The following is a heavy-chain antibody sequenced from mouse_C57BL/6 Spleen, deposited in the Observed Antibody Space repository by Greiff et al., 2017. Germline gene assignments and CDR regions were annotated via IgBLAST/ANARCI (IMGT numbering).Heavy chain of an antibody. J-gene: IGHJ4*01. V-gene: IGHV1-54*01. CDR3: ARRGYDLYYAMDY. D-gene: IGHD2-2*01. Sequence: QVQLKQSGAELVRPGTSVKVSCKASGYAFTNYLIEWVKQRPGQGLEWIGVINPGSGGTNYNEKIKGKATLTADKSSSTAYMQLSSLTSEDSAVYFCARRGYDLYYAMDYWGQGTSVTVSS. CDR2: INPGSGGT. CDR1: GYAFTNYL.